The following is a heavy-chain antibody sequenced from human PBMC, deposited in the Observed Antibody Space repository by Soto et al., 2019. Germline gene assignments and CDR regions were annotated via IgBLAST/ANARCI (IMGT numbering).Heavy chain of an antibody. CDR3: ARDEVAGPLYGMDV. J-gene: IGHJ6*02. V-gene: IGHV1-69*01. D-gene: IGHD2-15*01. Sequence: QVQLVQSGAEVKKPGSSVKVSCKDSGGTFSSYAISWVRQAPGQGLEWMGGIIPIFGTANYAQKFQGRVTITADESTSTAYMELSSLRSEDTAVYYCARDEVAGPLYGMDVWGQGTTVTVSS. CDR1: GGTFSSYA. CDR2: IIPIFGTA.